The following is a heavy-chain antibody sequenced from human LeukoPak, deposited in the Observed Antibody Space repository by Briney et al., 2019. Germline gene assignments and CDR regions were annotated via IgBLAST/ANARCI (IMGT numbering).Heavy chain of an antibody. Sequence: SETLSLTCSVSGVSITVYYWNWIRQSPGKGLEWIGSISYSGSTNYNPSLKSRVTISIDTSKNRFSLKVSSVIAADTAMYYCARGGSRSYTSSTLDYWGQGTLVTVSS. V-gene: IGHV4-59*12. CDR2: ISYSGST. CDR3: ARGGSRSYTSSTLDY. J-gene: IGHJ4*02. CDR1: GVSITVYY. D-gene: IGHD6-6*01.